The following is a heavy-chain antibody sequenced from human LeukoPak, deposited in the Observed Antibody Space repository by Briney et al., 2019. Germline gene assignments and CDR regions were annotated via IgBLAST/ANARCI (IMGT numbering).Heavy chain of an antibody. V-gene: IGHV1-2*02. J-gene: IGHJ5*02. CDR3: ARFPIVVVPAAIGGFDP. D-gene: IGHD2-2*01. CDR1: GYTFTSYG. Sequence: ASVKVSCKASGYTFTSYGISWVRQAPGQGLEWMGWINPNSGGTNYAQKFQGRVTMTRDTSISTAYMELSRLRSDDTAVYYCARFPIVVVPAAIGGFDPWGQGTLVTVSS. CDR2: INPNSGGT.